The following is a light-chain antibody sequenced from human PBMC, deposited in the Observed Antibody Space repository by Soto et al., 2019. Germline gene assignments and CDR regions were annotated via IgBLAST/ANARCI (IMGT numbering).Light chain of an antibody. CDR2: DVS. CDR3: CSYAGSYTWV. Sequence: QSALTQPRSVSGSPGQSVTISCTGTSSDVGGYNYVSWYQQHPGKAPKLMIYDVSKRPSGVPDRFSGSKSGNTASLTISVLQAEDEAYYYCCSYAGSYTWVFGGGTKVTVL. CDR1: SSDVGGYNY. V-gene: IGLV2-11*01. J-gene: IGLJ3*02.